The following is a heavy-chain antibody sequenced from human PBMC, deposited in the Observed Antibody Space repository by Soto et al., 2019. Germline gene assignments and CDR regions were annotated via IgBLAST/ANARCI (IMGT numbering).Heavy chain of an antibody. J-gene: IGHJ6*02. CDR3: ARSGYCTNGVCYRHYGMDV. D-gene: IGHD2-8*01. CDR1: GYTFTSYY. V-gene: IGHV1-46*01. CDR2: INPSGGST. Sequence: GASVKVSCKASGYTFTSYYMHWVRQVPGQGLEWMGIINPSGGSTSYAQKFQGRVTMTRDTSTSTVYMELSSLRSEDTAVYYCARSGYCTNGVCYRHYGMDVWGQGTTVTVSS.